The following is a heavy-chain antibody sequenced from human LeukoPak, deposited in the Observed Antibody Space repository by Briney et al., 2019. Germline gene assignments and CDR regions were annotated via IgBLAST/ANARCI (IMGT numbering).Heavy chain of an antibody. CDR3: ARDGFSADAFDI. CDR1: GFTFSSYS. V-gene: IGHV3-21*01. CDR2: ISSSSSYI. J-gene: IGHJ3*02. D-gene: IGHD1-26*01. Sequence: GGSLRLSCAASGFTFSSYSMNWVRQAPGKGPEWVSSISSSSSYIYYADSVKGRFTISRDNAKNSLYLQMNSLRAEDTAVYYCARDGFSADAFDIWGQGTMVTVSS.